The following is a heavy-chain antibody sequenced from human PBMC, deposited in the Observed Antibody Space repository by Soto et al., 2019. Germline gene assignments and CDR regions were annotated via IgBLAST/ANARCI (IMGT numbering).Heavy chain of an antibody. Sequence: GGSLRLSCAVSGFTVTNYYMSWVRQAPGKGLEWVSLIYTGGNTNYADSVKGRFTISRDNSKNTLYLQMNSLRAEDTAVYYCARDYYYGSGNYYRADYYHYGMDVWGQGTTVTVSS. D-gene: IGHD3-10*01. J-gene: IGHJ6*02. CDR3: ARDYYYGSGNYYRADYYHYGMDV. CDR1: GFTVTNYY. CDR2: IYTGGNT. V-gene: IGHV3-53*01.